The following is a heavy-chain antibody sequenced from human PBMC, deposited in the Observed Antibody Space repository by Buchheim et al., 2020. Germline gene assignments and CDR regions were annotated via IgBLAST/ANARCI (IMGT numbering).Heavy chain of an antibody. J-gene: IGHJ6*02. D-gene: IGHD1-26*01. CDR1: GGSISSSSYY. Sequence: QLQLQESGPGLVKPSETLSLTCTVSGGSISSSSYYWGWIRQPPGKGLEWIGSIYYSGRTYYNPSLKSRVTISVDTSKNQSSLKLSSVTAADTAVYYCARQSGSYYYYYGMDVWGQGTT. CDR3: ARQSGSYYYYYGMDV. V-gene: IGHV4-39*01. CDR2: IYYSGRT.